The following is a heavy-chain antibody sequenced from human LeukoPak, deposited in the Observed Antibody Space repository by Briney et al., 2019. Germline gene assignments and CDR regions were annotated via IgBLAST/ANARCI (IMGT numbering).Heavy chain of an antibody. V-gene: IGHV4-59*01. J-gene: IGHJ4*02. Sequence: PSETLSLTCTVSGGSISSYYWSWIRQPPGKGLEWIGYIYYSGSTNYNPSLKSRVTISVDTSKNQFSLKLNSVTAADTAVYYCARVGYTYGPFDYRGQGTLVTVSS. D-gene: IGHD5-18*01. CDR2: IYYSGST. CDR1: GGSISSYY. CDR3: ARVGYTYGPFDY.